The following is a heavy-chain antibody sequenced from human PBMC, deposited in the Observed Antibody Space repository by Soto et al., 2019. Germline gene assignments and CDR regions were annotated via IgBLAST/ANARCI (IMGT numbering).Heavy chain of an antibody. CDR2: INPSGGST. CDR3: VRGIGSWHFVVAY. V-gene: IGHV1-46*03. Sequence: ASVKVSWKASGNTFTSYYMHWGRQAPGQGLEWMGIINPSGGSTSYAQKFQGRVTMTRDTSTSTVYMELSSLRSEDTAVYYCVRGIGSWHFVVAYSSQRSLVPVSS. CDR1: GNTFTSYY. J-gene: IGHJ4*02. D-gene: IGHD6-13*01.